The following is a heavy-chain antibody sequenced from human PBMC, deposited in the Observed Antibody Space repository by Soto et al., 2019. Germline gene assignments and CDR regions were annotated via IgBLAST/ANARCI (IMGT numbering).Heavy chain of an antibody. CDR1: GYTFSSHG. J-gene: IGHJ6*03. Sequence: QVQLVQSGAEVKKPGASVKVSCKASGYTFSSHGITWLRQAPGQGLEWMGWISASNGDTNYAQRLQGRVTVTTDTSTTTSYLELRSLRSEDTAVYYCARMVRGSNIDYYYYMDVWGKGTTVTVSS. CDR3: ARMVRGSNIDYYYYMDV. D-gene: IGHD3-10*01. CDR2: ISASNGDT. V-gene: IGHV1-18*01.